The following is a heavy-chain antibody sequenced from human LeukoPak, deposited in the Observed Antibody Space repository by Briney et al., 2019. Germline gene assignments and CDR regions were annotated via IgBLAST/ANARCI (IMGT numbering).Heavy chain of an antibody. V-gene: IGHV3-33*08. Sequence: GKSLRLSCAASGFTFNNYAMHWVRQAPGKGLEWVAVIWYDGSNKYYADSVKGRFTISRDNSKNTLYLQMNSLRAEDTAVYYCARKRAAAGKDFDYWGQGTLVAVSS. CDR3: ARKRAAAGKDFDY. CDR1: GFTFNNYA. D-gene: IGHD6-13*01. J-gene: IGHJ4*02. CDR2: IWYDGSNK.